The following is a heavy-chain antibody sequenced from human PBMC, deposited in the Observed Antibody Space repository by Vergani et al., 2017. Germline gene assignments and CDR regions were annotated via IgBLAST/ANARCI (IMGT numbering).Heavy chain of an antibody. CDR2: IDQTGRP. CDR3: ARVNTETNGHLYYYYYMDV. Sequence: QVQLQQWGGGLLKPSETLSLTCVVNGGSFTSYHWTWIRQSPGEGLEWVGDIDQTGRPDYNPSLKSRLTMSVDKSRNQFSLTLNSVTATDTAIYFCARVNTETNGHLYYYYYMDVWGQGTAVTVS. J-gene: IGHJ6*03. CDR1: GGSFTSYH. V-gene: IGHV4-34*01. D-gene: IGHD4-11*01.